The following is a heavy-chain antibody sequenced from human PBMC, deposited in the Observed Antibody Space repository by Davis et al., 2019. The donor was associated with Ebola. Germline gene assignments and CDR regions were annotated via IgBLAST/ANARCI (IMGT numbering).Heavy chain of an antibody. J-gene: IGHJ4*02. CDR1: GFTFSDYY. V-gene: IGHV3-11*05. CDR2: ISSSSSYT. D-gene: IGHD1-14*01. CDR3: ARVYNWNHLAYFDY. Sequence: GGSLRLSCAASGFTFSDYYMSWIRQAPGKGLEWVSYISSSSSYTNYADSVKGRFTISRDNAKNSLYLQMNSLRAEDTAVYYCARVYNWNHLAYFDYWGQGTLVTVSS.